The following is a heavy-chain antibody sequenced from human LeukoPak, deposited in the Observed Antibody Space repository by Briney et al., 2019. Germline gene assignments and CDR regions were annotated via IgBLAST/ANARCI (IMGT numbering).Heavy chain of an antibody. CDR2: ISSNGGST. Sequence: ETLSLTCTVSGGSISSYYWSWIRQPPGKGLEYVSAISSNGGSTYYADSVKGRFTISRDNSKNTLYLQMSSLRAEDTAVYYCVKGPRGYSYNNWFDLWGQGTLVTVSS. CDR3: VKGPRGYSYNNWFDL. D-gene: IGHD5-18*01. CDR1: GGSISSYY. V-gene: IGHV3-64D*06. J-gene: IGHJ5*02.